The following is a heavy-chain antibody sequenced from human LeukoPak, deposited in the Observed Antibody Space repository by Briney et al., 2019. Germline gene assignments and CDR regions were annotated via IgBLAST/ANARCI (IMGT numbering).Heavy chain of an antibody. J-gene: IGHJ3*02. CDR3: ARGGARDHLWLSAFDI. CDR1: GGSMSSSDYY. V-gene: IGHV4-39*07. D-gene: IGHD5-18*01. Sequence: SETLSLTCTVSGGSMSSSDYYWGWIRQPPGKGLEWIGSIYHSGSSYYNPPLKNRVAISKDTSKNQFSLILISVTAADTAVYYCARGGARDHLWLSAFDIWGQGTMVTVSS. CDR2: IYHSGSS.